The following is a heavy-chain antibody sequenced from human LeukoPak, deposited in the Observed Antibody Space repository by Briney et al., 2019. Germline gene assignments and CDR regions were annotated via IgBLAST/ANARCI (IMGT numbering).Heavy chain of an antibody. D-gene: IGHD4-17*01. CDR2: ISGYNRNT. Sequence: GASVKVSCKASGYTFDNYGISWVRQAPGQGLEWMGWISGYNRNTKYAQRLQGRVIMTTDTSTSTVYMELRSLRSDDTAVYYCARVDGSHGDYRFDYWGQGTLVTVSS. J-gene: IGHJ4*02. V-gene: IGHV1-18*01. CDR3: ARVDGSHGDYRFDY. CDR1: GYTFDNYG.